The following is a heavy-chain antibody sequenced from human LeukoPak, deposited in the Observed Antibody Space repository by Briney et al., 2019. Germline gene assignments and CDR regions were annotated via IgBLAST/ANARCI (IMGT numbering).Heavy chain of an antibody. CDR1: GFTFSSYG. Sequence: GGSLRLSCAASGFTFSSYGMSWVRQAPGKGPEWVSAISGSGGSTYYADSVKGRFTISRDNSKNTLYLQMNSLRAEDTAVYYCARELETMIVVVITTGGLDYWGQGTLVTVSS. CDR3: ARELETMIVVVITTGGLDY. CDR2: ISGSGGST. V-gene: IGHV3-23*01. J-gene: IGHJ4*02. D-gene: IGHD3-22*01.